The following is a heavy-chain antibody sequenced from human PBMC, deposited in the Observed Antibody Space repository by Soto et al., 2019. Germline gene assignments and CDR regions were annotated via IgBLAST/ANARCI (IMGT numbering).Heavy chain of an antibody. D-gene: IGHD3-22*01. J-gene: IGHJ4*02. CDR1: GYSFTSFW. V-gene: IGHV5-51*01. Sequence: LGESLKISCKGSGYSFTSFWIGWVRQMPGKGLEWMGIIFPPDSDTRYSPSFQGQVTISADNSISTTHLQWNSLKASDTAMYYCARTWSTSGYFFDDWGQGTPVTVAS. CDR2: IFPPDSDT. CDR3: ARTWSTSGYFFDD.